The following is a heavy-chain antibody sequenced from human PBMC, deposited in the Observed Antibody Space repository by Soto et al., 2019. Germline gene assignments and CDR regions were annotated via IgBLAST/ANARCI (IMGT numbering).Heavy chain of an antibody. D-gene: IGHD2-15*01. CDR1: GGTFSSYT. Sequence: GASVKVSCKASGGTFSSYTISWVRQVPGQGLEWVGRIVSLFGTTTYAQKFQGRVTITADESTSTAYMELSSLRSEDTAVYYCACGWVRYCSGGSCYSPTSGFRWYYYGMDVWGQGTTVTVSS. CDR2: IVSLFGTT. V-gene: IGHV1-69*13. J-gene: IGHJ6*02. CDR3: ACGWVRYCSGGSCYSPTSGFRWYYYGMDV.